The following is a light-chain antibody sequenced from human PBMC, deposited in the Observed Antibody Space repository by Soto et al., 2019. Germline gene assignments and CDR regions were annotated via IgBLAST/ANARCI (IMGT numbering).Light chain of an antibody. V-gene: IGKV1-5*01. CDR1: RYLTNW. CDR3: QQYNSYFYS. Sequence: DIPMTQSPSTLSAAEGARVTITCRASRYLTNWFVWYHQKPGKAPELLVYDASTLESGVPSRFSGSGSGTEFTLTIASLRPEDSATYYCQQYNSYFYSFGQGTKLEIK. CDR2: DAS. J-gene: IGKJ2*03.